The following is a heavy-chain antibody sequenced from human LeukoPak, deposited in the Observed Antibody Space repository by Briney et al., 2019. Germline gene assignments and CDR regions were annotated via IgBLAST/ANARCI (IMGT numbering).Heavy chain of an antibody. D-gene: IGHD2-15*01. CDR1: GFTFSSYW. Sequence: PGGSLRLSCAASGFTFSSYWMSWVRQAPGKGLEWVANIKQDGSEKYYVDSVKGRFTISRDNAKNSLYLQMNSLRAEDTAVHYCARDCSGGSCYSPPFGYWGQGTLVTVSS. J-gene: IGHJ4*02. V-gene: IGHV3-7*01. CDR3: ARDCSGGSCYSPPFGY. CDR2: IKQDGSEK.